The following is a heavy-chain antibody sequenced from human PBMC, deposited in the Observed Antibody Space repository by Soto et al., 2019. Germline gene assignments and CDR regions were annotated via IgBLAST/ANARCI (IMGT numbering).Heavy chain of an antibody. Sequence: GESLKISCKGSGYSLTSYWIGWVRQMPGKGLEWMGIIYPGDSDTRYSPSFQGRFTISRDNAKNSLYLQMNSLRAEDTAAYYCARDLPNMPGEALRGQGTLVTVSS. CDR1: GYSLTSYW. CDR3: ARDLPNMPGEAL. V-gene: IGHV5-51*01. J-gene: IGHJ4*02. CDR2: IYPGDSDT. D-gene: IGHD3-16*01.